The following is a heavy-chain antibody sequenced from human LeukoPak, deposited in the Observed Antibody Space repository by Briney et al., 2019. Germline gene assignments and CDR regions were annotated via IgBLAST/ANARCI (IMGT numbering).Heavy chain of an antibody. Sequence: GGSLRLSCAASGFSFSNYGMHWVRQAPGKGLEWVALIPYDGSNKYYADSVKGRFTISRDHSKNTLYLQMNSLRAEDTAVYYCAKDRSSYGDPPKYYFDYWGQGTLVTVSS. D-gene: IGHD4-17*01. CDR1: GFSFSNYG. V-gene: IGHV3-30*18. J-gene: IGHJ4*02. CDR2: IPYDGSNK. CDR3: AKDRSSYGDPPKYYFDY.